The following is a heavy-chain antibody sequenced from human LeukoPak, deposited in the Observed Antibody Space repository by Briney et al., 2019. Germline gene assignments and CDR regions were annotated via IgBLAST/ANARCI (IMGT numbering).Heavy chain of an antibody. CDR2: ISRSGEST. CDR3: AKDYAVGSIDY. CDR1: GFTFSSYG. D-gene: IGHD3-16*01. Sequence: GGSLRLSCAASGFTFSSYGMHWIRQAPGKGLEWVSSISRSGESTFYADSVRGRFTISRDNSKNTVSLQMESLRAEDTALYYCAKDYAVGSIDYWGQGTLVTVSS. J-gene: IGHJ4*02. V-gene: IGHV3-23*01.